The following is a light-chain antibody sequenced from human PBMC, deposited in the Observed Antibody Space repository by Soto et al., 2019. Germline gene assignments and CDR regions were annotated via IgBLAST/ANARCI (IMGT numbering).Light chain of an antibody. CDR1: QDISTY. Sequence: DIRLTQSPFSLSASVGDRVTISCRASQDISTYLMWYQQKPGKAPNLLIYAASSLQNGVPSRFIGRGSGPEFTLTISGLQPEDFATYYCQQSSMTPRSFGQGTKVEIK. J-gene: IGKJ1*01. CDR3: QQSSMTPRS. CDR2: AAS. V-gene: IGKV1-39*01.